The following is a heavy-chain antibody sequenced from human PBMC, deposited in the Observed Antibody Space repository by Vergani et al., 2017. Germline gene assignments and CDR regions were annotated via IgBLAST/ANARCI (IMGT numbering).Heavy chain of an antibody. J-gene: IGHJ4*02. D-gene: IGHD6-19*01. Sequence: QVQLVESGGGVVQPGRSLRLSCAASGFTFSSYAMHWVRQAPGKGLEWVAVISYDGSNKYYADSVKGRFTISRDNSKNTLYLQMNSLRAEDTAVYYCASPHTYSSRWYEGNYWGQGTLVTVSS. V-gene: IGHV3-30-3*01. CDR3: ASPHTYSSRWYEGNY. CDR1: GFTFSSYA. CDR2: ISYDGSNK.